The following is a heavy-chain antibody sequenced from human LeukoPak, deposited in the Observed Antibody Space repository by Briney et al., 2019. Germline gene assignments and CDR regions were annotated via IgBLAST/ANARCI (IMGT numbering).Heavy chain of an antibody. CDR1: GFTFGSDW. CDR3: TRKYDYGDNYFDY. CDR2: IRSKAYGGTT. J-gene: IGHJ4*02. D-gene: IGHD4-17*01. V-gene: IGHV3-49*04. Sequence: PGGSLRLSCAASGFTFGSDWMSWVRQAPGKGLEWVGFIRSKAYGGTTEYAASVKGRFTISRDDSKSIAYLQMNSLKTEDTAVYYCTRKYDYGDNYFDYWGQGTLVTVSS.